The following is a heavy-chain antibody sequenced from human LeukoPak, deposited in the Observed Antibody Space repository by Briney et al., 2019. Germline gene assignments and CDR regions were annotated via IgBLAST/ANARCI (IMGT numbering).Heavy chain of an antibody. CDR3: AREPEGYCSSTSCSNRYYFDY. CDR2: IYYSGST. D-gene: IGHD2-2*01. V-gene: IGHV4-39*02. J-gene: IGHJ4*02. Sequence: KPSETLSLTCTVSGGSISSSSYYWGWIRQPPGKGLEWIGSIYYSGSTYYNPSLKSRVTISVATSKNQFSLKLSSVTAADTAVYYCAREPEGYCSSTSCSNRYYFDYWGQGTLVTVSS. CDR1: GGSISSSSYY.